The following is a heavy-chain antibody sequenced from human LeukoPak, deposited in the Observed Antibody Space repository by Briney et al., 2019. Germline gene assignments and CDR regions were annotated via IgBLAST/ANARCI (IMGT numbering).Heavy chain of an antibody. CDR2: IIPIFGTA. D-gene: IGHD3-22*01. V-gene: IGHV1-69*13. CDR1: GGTFSSYA. J-gene: IGHJ4*02. CDR3: ARAGDGYYDSSGYYY. Sequence: GTSVTVSCKASGGTFSSYAISWVRQAPGQGLEWMGGIIPIFGTANYAQKFQGRVTITADESTSTAYMELSSLRSEDTAVYYCARAGDGYYDSSGYYYWGQGTLVTVSS.